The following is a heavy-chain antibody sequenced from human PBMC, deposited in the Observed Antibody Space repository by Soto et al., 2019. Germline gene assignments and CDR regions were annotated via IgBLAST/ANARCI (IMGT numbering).Heavy chain of an antibody. CDR2: INGRGGGT. J-gene: IGHJ4*02. D-gene: IGHD2-21*02. Sequence: EVQLLASGGGLVQPGGSLRLSCAASGFTFTDYALTWVRQTPRKGLEWVSSINGRGGGTYYADSVKGRFTISRDNSKNLVFLQMNSMGVEDAAIYYCTKNPRPICGRDCYAEYWGQGTLVTVSP. CDR1: GFTFTDYA. V-gene: IGHV3-23*01. CDR3: TKNPRPICGRDCYAEY.